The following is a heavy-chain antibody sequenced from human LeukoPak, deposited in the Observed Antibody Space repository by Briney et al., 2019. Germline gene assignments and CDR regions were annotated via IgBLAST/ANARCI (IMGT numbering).Heavy chain of an antibody. CDR2: INYSGST. J-gene: IGHJ5*02. CDR1: GGSFSGYY. CDR3: ARDPLYTNAVEDP. Sequence: SETLSLTCAVYGGSFSGYYWSWIRQPPGKGLEWIGEINYSGSTNYNPSLKSRVTISVDTSKNQFSLKLSSVTAADTAVYYCARDPLYTNAVEDPWGQGTLVTVSS. V-gene: IGHV4-34*01. D-gene: IGHD2-8*01.